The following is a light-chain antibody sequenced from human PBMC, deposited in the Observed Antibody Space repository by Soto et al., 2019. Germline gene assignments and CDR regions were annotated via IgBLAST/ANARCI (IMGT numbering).Light chain of an antibody. J-gene: IGLJ2*01. CDR2: DVS. Sequence: QSVLTQPRSVSGSPGQSVTISCTGTSSDVGGYNYVSWYQQHPGQAPKLMIYDVSKRPSGVPDRFSGSKSGNTASLTISGLQAEDEADYYCCSYAGTYTFFVVFGGGTQLTVL. V-gene: IGLV2-11*01. CDR3: CSYAGTYTFFVV. CDR1: SSDVGGYNY.